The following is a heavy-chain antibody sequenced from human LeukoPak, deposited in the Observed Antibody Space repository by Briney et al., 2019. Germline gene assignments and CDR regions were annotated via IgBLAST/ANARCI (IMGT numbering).Heavy chain of an antibody. CDR2: IYYSGTT. V-gene: IGHV4-30-4*01. D-gene: IGHD4-11*01. CDR1: DGSISSGDNY. Sequence: PSQTLSLTCTVSDGSISSGDNYWSWIRQPPGKGLEWIGYIYYSGTTYYNPSLKSRVSISVDRSKNQFSLKLSSVTAADTAVYYCAREVKYYFDYWGQGTLVTVSS. CDR3: AREVKYYFDY. J-gene: IGHJ4*02.